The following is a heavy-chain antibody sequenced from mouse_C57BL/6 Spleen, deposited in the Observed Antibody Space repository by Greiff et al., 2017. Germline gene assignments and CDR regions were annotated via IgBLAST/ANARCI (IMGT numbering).Heavy chain of an antibody. D-gene: IGHD2-4*01. V-gene: IGHV5-16*01. CDR2: INYDGSST. J-gene: IGHJ1*03. CDR3: AREEDYDEGWYFDV. Sequence: EVQLQESEGGLVQPGSSMKLSCTASGFTFSDYYMAWVRQVPEKGLEWVANINYDGSSTYYLDSLKSRFIISRDNAKNMLYLQMSSLKSEDTATYYCAREEDYDEGWYFDVWGTGTTVTASS. CDR1: GFTFSDYY.